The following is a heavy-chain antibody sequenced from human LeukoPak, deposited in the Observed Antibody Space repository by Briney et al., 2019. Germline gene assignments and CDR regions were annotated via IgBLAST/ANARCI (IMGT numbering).Heavy chain of an antibody. Sequence: GTSLRLSCATSGFTFRMSGVHWVRQSPGKGLEWLALMSSDGIKPYYADSVKGRFTVSRDTSKDIVYLQMNSLSADDTGIYYCAKDHAGSGRAFEYWGQGTLLTVSS. V-gene: IGHV3-30*16. CDR1: GFTFRMSG. D-gene: IGHD3-10*01. CDR3: AKDHAGSGRAFEY. CDR2: MSSDGIKP. J-gene: IGHJ4*02.